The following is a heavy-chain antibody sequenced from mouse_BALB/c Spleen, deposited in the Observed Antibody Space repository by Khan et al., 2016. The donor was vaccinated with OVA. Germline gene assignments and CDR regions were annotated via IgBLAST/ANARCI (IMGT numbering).Heavy chain of an antibody. Sequence: QVQLQQSGAELARPGASVKMSCKASGYTFTSHTMHWVKQRPGQGLEWIGYINPRSGYTQYNQKFNDKATLTADISSSTAYKQLSSLTSDDSAVYYCARRTTEYALDYWGQGTSVTVSS. CDR1: GYTFTSHT. J-gene: IGHJ4*01. D-gene: IGHD2-14*01. V-gene: IGHV1-4*01. CDR2: INPRSGYT. CDR3: ARRTTEYALDY.